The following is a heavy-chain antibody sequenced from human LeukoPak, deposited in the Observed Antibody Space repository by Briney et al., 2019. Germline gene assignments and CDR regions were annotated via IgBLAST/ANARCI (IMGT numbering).Heavy chain of an antibody. J-gene: IGHJ3*01. CDR2: ISYDGSNK. CDR3: ARRLSLRFDAFAV. D-gene: IGHD3-3*01. CDR1: GFTFSSYA. Sequence: GGSLRLSCAASGFTFSSYAMHWVRQAPGKGLEWVAVISYDGSNKYYADSVKGRFTISRDTSKNTLFLQMNSLRAEDTALYFCARRLSLRFDAFAVWGPGTVVTVSS. V-gene: IGHV3-30-3*02.